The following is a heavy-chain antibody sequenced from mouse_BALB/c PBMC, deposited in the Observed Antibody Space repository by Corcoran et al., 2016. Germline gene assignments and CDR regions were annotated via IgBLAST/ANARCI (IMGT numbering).Heavy chain of an antibody. D-gene: IGHD2-4*01. V-gene: IGHV9-1*02. Sequence: QIQLVQSGPELKKPGETVKISCKASGYTFTNYGMNWVKQAPGKGLKWMGWINTYTGEPTYADDFKGRFAFSLETSASTAYLQINNLKNEDMATYFCARHYYDYEDYAMDYWGQGTSVTVS. CDR2: INTYTGEP. J-gene: IGHJ4*01. CDR1: GYTFTNYG. CDR3: ARHYYDYEDYAMDY.